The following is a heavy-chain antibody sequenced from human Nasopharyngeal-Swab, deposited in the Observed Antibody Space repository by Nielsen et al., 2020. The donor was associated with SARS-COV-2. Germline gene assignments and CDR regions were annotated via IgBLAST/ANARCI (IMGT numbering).Heavy chain of an antibody. Sequence: SVKVSCKASGFTFTTSAVQWVRQARGQRLEWIGWIVVGSGNTNYAQKFQKRVTITRDMSTSTAYMELSSLRSEDTAVYYCAAGSAYYDSSDNTFDYWGQGTLVTVSS. CDR3: AAGSAYYDSSDNTFDY. D-gene: IGHD3-22*01. CDR2: IVVGSGNT. CDR1: GFTFTTSA. J-gene: IGHJ4*02. V-gene: IGHV1-58*01.